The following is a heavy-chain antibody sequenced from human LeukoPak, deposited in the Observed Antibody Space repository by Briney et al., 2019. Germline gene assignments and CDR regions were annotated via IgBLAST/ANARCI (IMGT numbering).Heavy chain of an antibody. D-gene: IGHD6-19*01. J-gene: IGHJ6*02. Sequence: GGSLRLSCAASGFTFSSYWMSWVRQAPGKGLEWVANIKQDGSEKYYVDSVKGRFTISRDNAKNSLYLQMNSLRAEDTAVYYCASRPFSSGWDYYYYYGMDVWGRGTTVTVSS. CDR2: IKQDGSEK. CDR3: ASRPFSSGWDYYYYYGMDV. CDR1: GFTFSSYW. V-gene: IGHV3-7*01.